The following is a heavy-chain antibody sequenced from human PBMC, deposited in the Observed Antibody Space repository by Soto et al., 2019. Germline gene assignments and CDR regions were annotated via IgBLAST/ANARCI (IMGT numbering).Heavy chain of an antibody. CDR1: GLSFGTSGVG. CDR3: ASMTTVATAAFDI. CDR2: IYWNDDK. D-gene: IGHD4-17*01. J-gene: IGHJ3*02. Sequence: QITLKESGPTQVKPTQTLTLTCTASGLSFGTSGVGVGWIRQPPGEALEWLARIYWNDDKRYSPSLKSSLTITKDTSKNQVVITMTNVDPVDTATYYCASMTTVATAAFDIWGQGTMVTVSS. V-gene: IGHV2-5*01.